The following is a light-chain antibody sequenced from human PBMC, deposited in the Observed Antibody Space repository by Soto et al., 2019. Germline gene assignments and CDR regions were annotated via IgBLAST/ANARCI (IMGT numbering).Light chain of an antibody. CDR2: DFT. J-gene: IGLJ1*01. Sequence: QSVLTQPASVSGSPGQSITISCTGISADVSTSNFVSWYQHHPDKGPRLILYDFTHRPSGISDRFSGSKSGDTASLTISGLRAEDEADYYCASYRSGPLYVFGTGTKVTVL. CDR3: ASYRSGPLYV. V-gene: IGLV2-14*03. CDR1: SADVSTSNF.